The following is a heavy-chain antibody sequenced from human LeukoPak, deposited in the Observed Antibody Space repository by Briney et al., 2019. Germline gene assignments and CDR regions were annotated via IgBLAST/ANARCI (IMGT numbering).Heavy chain of an antibody. Sequence: GGSLRLSCAASGFAFSSFAMGWVRQSPGKGLEWLSTINGGGNTTFYAGSVQGRFTISRDNSKNTLYLHMDSLRPDDTAIYYCTKELHVAVAVADYYYFYMDVWGRGTAVTVSS. CDR3: TKELHVAVAVADYYYFYMDV. V-gene: IGHV3-23*01. D-gene: IGHD6-19*01. CDR2: INGGGNTT. J-gene: IGHJ6*03. CDR1: GFAFSSFA.